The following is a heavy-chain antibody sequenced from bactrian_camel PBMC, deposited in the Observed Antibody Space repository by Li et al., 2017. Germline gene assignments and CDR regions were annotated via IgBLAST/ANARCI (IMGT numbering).Heavy chain of an antibody. V-gene: IGHV3S31*01. J-gene: IGHJ4*01. D-gene: IGHD2*01. CDR1: GFTFSSYD. CDR2: HNNGRST. Sequence: VQLVESGGGLVQPGGSLRLSCAASGFTFSSYDMIWVRQAPGKGPEWVSSHNNGRSTYYSDSVKGRFTISRDNAKNTLYLQMNSLKPEDTAVYYCTTGIVSCGYWGQGTQVTVS. CDR3: TTGIVSCGY.